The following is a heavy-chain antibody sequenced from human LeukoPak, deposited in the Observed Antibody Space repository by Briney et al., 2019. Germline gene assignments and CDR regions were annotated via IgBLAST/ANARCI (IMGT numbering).Heavy chain of an antibody. CDR3: ARQGDSGWYYFDY. CDR2: IYHSGST. J-gene: IGHJ4*02. V-gene: IGHV4-4*02. D-gene: IGHD6-19*01. Sequence: SETLSLTCAVSGGSISSSNWWSWVRQPPGKGLEWIGEIYHSGSTNYNPSLKSRVTISVDKSKSQFSLKLISVTAADTAAYYCARQGDSGWYYFDYWGQGTLVTVSS. CDR1: GGSISSSNW.